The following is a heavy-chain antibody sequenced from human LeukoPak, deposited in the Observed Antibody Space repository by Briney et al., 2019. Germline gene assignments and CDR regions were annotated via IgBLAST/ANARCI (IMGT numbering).Heavy chain of an antibody. J-gene: IGHJ6*02. V-gene: IGHV3-48*01. CDR3: GRDGGVAYGLDV. Sequence: GGSLRLSCAASGFTFNIYVMNWVRQAPGKGLEGISTISASGTTRYHADSVKGRFTISRDNAKNSLYLQMNSLRADDTAVYYCGRDGGVAYGLDVWGQGTTVTVSS. CDR2: ISASGTTR. D-gene: IGHD3-3*01. CDR1: GFTFNIYV.